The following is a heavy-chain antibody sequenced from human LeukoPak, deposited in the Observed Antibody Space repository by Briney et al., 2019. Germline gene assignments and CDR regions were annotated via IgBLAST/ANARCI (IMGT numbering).Heavy chain of an antibody. CDR1: GFTFSSYG. J-gene: IGHJ4*02. Sequence: GGSLRLSCAASGFTFSSYGMHWVRQAPGKGLEWVAVISYDGSNKYYADSVKGRFTISRDNSKNTLYLQMNSLRAEDTAVYYCAKDRRSPGGYYFDYWGQGTLVTVSS. D-gene: IGHD3-16*01. V-gene: IGHV3-30*18. CDR2: ISYDGSNK. CDR3: AKDRRSPGGYYFDY.